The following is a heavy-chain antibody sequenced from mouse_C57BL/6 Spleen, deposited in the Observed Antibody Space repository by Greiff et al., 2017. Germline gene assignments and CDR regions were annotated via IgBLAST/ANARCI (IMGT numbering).Heavy chain of an antibody. J-gene: IGHJ4*01. Sequence: VQLQQSGAELVKPGASVKISCKASGYAFSSSWMNWVKQRPGKGLEWIGQIYPGDGDTNYNGKFKGKATLTADKSSSTAYMQLSSLTSEDSAVYFCARRGYDYDDGYAMDYWGQGTSVTVSS. CDR2: IYPGDGDT. D-gene: IGHD2-4*01. CDR1: GYAFSSSW. V-gene: IGHV1-80*01. CDR3: ARRGYDYDDGYAMDY.